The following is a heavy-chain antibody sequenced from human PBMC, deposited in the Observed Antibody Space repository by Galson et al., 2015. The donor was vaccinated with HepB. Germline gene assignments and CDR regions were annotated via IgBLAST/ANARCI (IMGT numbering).Heavy chain of an antibody. V-gene: IGHV4-59*01. CDR2: IYYSGST. D-gene: IGHD1-26*01. Sequence: ETLSLTCTVSGGSISSYYWSWIRQPPGKGLEWIGYIYYSGSTNYNPSLKSRVTISVDTSKNQFSLKLSSVTAADTAAYYCACGIGGATPWAFDIWGQGTMVTVSS. CDR1: GGSISSYY. CDR3: ACGIGGATPWAFDI. J-gene: IGHJ3*02.